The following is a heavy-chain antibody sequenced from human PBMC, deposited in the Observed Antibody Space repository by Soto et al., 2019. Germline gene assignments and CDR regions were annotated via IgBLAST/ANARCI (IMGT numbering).Heavy chain of an antibody. D-gene: IGHD2-2*01. Sequence: GASVKVSCKASGYTLSTYALHWVRQAPGQSLEWMGWIDADNYDTKYSQKFQGRVTITRDTSGNTAYMEVNSLRYEDTAVYYCARGGSAIFDYWGPGTLVTVSS. CDR2: IDADNYDT. CDR1: GYTLSTYA. V-gene: IGHV1-3*01. J-gene: IGHJ4*02. CDR3: ARGGSAIFDY.